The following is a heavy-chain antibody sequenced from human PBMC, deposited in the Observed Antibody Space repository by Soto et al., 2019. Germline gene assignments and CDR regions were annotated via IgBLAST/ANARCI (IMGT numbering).Heavy chain of an antibody. D-gene: IGHD6-19*01. J-gene: IGHJ4*02. Sequence: ASVKVSCKASGYTFTSYDINWVRQATGQGLEWMGWMNPNSGNTGYAQKFQGRVTMTRNTSISTAYMELSSLRSEDTAVYYCARAGRQQWLENICYFDSWGQATXVTGSS. V-gene: IGHV1-8*01. CDR3: ARAGRQQWLENICYFDS. CDR2: MNPNSGNT. CDR1: GYTFTSYD.